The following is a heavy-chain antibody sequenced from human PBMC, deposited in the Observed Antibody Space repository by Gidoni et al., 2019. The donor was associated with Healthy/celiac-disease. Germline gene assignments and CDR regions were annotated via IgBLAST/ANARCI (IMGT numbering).Heavy chain of an antibody. CDR1: GGSISISSYY. J-gene: IGHJ5*02. D-gene: IGHD2-15*01. Sequence: QLQLQESGPGLVKPSETLSLTCTVSGGSISISSYYWGWLRQPPGKGLEWIGSIYYSGSTYYNPSLKSRVTISVDTSKNQFSLKLSSVTAADTAVYYCARIYCSGGSCSPWQYGWFDPWGQGTLVTVSS. V-gene: IGHV4-39*01. CDR2: IYYSGST. CDR3: ARIYCSGGSCSPWQYGWFDP.